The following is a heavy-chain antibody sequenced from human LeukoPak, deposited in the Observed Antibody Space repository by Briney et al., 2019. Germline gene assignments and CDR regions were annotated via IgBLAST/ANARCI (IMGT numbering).Heavy chain of an antibody. D-gene: IGHD3-10*01. CDR1: GYTFTSYD. CDR3: ARTMVRGVISAYDYGMDV. V-gene: IGHV1-8*01. J-gene: IGHJ6*02. CDR2: MNPNSGNT. Sequence: ASVKVSCKASGYTFTSYDINWVRQATEQGLEWMGWMNPNSGNTGYAQKFQGRVTMTRNTSISTAYMELSSLRSEDTAVYYCARTMVRGVISAYDYGMDVWGQGTTVTVSS.